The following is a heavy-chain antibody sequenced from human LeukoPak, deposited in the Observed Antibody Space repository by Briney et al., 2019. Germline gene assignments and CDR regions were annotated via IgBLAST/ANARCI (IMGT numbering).Heavy chain of an antibody. Sequence: SVKVSCKASGYTFTDYYLYWVRQTPGQGLEWMGGSIPIFGTANYAQKFQGRVTITADESTSTAYMELSSLRSEDTAVYYCARGLVATITNSYYYYGMDVWGQGTTVTVSS. V-gene: IGHV1-69*13. J-gene: IGHJ6*02. CDR1: GYTFTDYY. CDR2: SIPIFGTA. D-gene: IGHD5-12*01. CDR3: ARGLVATITNSYYYYGMDV.